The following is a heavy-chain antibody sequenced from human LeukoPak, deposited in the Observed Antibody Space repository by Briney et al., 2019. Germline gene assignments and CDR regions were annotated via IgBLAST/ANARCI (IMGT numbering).Heavy chain of an antibody. CDR1: GGTFSSYA. J-gene: IGHJ2*01. Sequence: ASVKVSCKASGGTFSSYAISWVRQAPGQGLEWMGGIIPIFGTANYAQKFQGRVTITADESTSTAYMELSSLRSEDTAVYYCARVGYCSSTSCPQALYWYFDLWGRGTLVTVSS. CDR2: IIPIFGTA. D-gene: IGHD2-2*03. V-gene: IGHV1-69*13. CDR3: ARVGYCSSTSCPQALYWYFDL.